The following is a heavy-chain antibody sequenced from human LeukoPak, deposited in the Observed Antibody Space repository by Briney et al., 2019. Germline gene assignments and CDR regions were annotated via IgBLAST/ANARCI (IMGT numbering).Heavy chain of an antibody. CDR2: INPSGGST. CDR1: GYTFTSYS. V-gene: IGHV1-46*01. CDR3: ARGLTGTTEDY. J-gene: IGHJ4*02. D-gene: IGHD1-7*01. Sequence: ASVKVSFKASGYTFTSYSMHWVRQAPGQGLDWMGIINPSGGSTTYAQKFQGRVTMTRDTATSTVYMELSRLRYDDTAVYYCARGLTGTTEDYWGQGTLVTVSS.